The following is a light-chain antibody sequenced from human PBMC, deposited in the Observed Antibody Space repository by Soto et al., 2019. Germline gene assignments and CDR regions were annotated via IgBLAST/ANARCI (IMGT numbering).Light chain of an antibody. CDR1: QSVSSY. Sequence: EIVLTQSPATLSLSPGETATLSCRASQSVSSYLAWYQQKPGQAPRLLIYDASNRATGIPARFSGSGSGTDFTLTISSLGPEDFAVYYCQQRRDTFGQGTKLEIK. CDR3: QQRRDT. V-gene: IGKV3-11*01. J-gene: IGKJ2*01. CDR2: DAS.